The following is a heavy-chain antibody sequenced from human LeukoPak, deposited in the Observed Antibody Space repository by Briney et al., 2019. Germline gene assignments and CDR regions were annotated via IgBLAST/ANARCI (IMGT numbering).Heavy chain of an antibody. CDR1: GFTFSSYE. J-gene: IGHJ4*02. V-gene: IGHV3-48*03. CDR3: ARDGCSGGSCED. D-gene: IGHD2-15*01. CDR2: IRSSGSTI. Sequence: GGSLRLSCAAPGFTFSSYEMNWVRQAPGKGLEWVSYIRSSGSTIYYADSVKGRFTISRDNAKNSLYLQMDSLRAEDTAVYYCARDGCSGGSCEDWGQGTLVTVSS.